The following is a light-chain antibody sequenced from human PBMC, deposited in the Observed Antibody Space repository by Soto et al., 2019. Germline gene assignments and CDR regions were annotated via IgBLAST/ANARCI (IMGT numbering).Light chain of an antibody. V-gene: IGLV1-40*01. Sequence: QSVLTQPPSVSGAPGQRVAISCTGSSSNIGAEYDVHWYQQPPGTAPKRLIYGDNNRPSGVPDRFSGSKSGTSASLAITGLQPEDEADYYCQSYDSSLTTFVFXTGTKVTVL. CDR2: GDN. CDR1: SSNIGAEYD. J-gene: IGLJ1*01. CDR3: QSYDSSLTTFV.